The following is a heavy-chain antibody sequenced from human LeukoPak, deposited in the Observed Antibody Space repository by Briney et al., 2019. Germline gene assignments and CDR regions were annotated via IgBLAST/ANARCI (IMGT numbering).Heavy chain of an antibody. Sequence: GGSLRLSCAASGFTFSSYAMSWVRQAPGKGLMWVSRINTDGSRTSYADSVKGRFTISRDNAKNTLYLQMNSLRAEDTAVYYCTREEEGDAFDIWGQGTMVTVSS. CDR3: TREEEGDAFDI. CDR2: INTDGSRT. CDR1: GFTFSSYA. J-gene: IGHJ3*02. V-gene: IGHV3-74*01.